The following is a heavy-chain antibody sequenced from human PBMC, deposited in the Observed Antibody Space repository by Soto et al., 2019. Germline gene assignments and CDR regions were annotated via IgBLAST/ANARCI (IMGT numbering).Heavy chain of an antibody. CDR3: ARGFNWNSLGGYYGMDV. V-gene: IGHV4-30-4*02. Sequence: SDTLSLTCTVSGGSISGGDYYWSWIRQPPGKGLEWIGYIYYSGSTYYNPSLKSRGTISVDTSKNQFSLKLSSVTAADTAVYYCARGFNWNSLGGYYGMDVWGQGTTVTVSS. CDR1: GGSISGGDYY. J-gene: IGHJ6*02. CDR2: IYYSGST. D-gene: IGHD1-7*01.